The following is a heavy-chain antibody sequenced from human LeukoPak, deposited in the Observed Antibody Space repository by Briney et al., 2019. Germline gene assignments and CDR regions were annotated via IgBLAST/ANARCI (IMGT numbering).Heavy chain of an antibody. Sequence: PSETLSLTCTVSGYSISRGYYWGWIRQPPGKGREGIGSGSTYYNPSPKSRVTISVDTSKNQFSLKLSSVAAADTAVYYCARGYGSRSPDACDIWGQGTMVPVPS. J-gene: IGHJ3*02. CDR3: ARGYGSRSPDACDI. CDR1: GYSISRGYY. V-gene: IGHV4-38-2*02. D-gene: IGHD3-10*01. CDR2: SGST.